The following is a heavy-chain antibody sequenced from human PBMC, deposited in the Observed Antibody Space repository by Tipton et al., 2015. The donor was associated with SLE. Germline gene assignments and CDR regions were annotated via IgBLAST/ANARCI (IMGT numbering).Heavy chain of an antibody. CDR2: IYYSGST. CDR3: ARVRQQLTHDAFDI. V-gene: IGHV4-31*11. CDR1: GYSISSGYY. Sequence: TLSLTCAVSGYSISSGYYWSWIRQHPGKGLEWIGYIYYSGSTYYNPSLKSRVTISVDTSKNQFSLKLSSVTAADTAVYYCARVRQQLTHDAFDIWGQGTMVTVSS. D-gene: IGHD6-13*01. J-gene: IGHJ3*02.